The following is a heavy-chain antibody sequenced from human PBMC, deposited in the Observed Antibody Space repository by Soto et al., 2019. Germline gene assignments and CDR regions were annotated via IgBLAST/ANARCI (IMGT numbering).Heavy chain of an antibody. J-gene: IGHJ4*02. Sequence: ASVKVSCKASGYTFTSYAKHWVRQAPGQRLEWMGWINAGNGNTKYSQKFQGRVTITRDTSASTAYMELSSLRSEDTAVYYCARIWNWYYFDYWGQGTLVAVSS. D-gene: IGHD1-7*01. CDR3: ARIWNWYYFDY. V-gene: IGHV1-3*01. CDR1: GYTFTSYA. CDR2: INAGNGNT.